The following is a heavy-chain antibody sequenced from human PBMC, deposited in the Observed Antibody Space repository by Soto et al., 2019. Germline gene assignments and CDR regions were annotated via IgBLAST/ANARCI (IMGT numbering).Heavy chain of an antibody. CDR3: AHRPSYCSGGSCYSGFDY. CDR2: IDWDDRK. CDR1: GFSLTTSRMC. Sequence: SGPTLVNPTQTLTLTCTFSGFSLTTSRMCVTWIRQPPGKALEWLARIDWDDRKYYTTSLKTRLTISKDTTKNQVVLTMTNMDPVDTATYYCAHRPSYCSGGSCYSGFDYWGQGTLVTVSS. D-gene: IGHD2-15*01. V-gene: IGHV2-70*12. J-gene: IGHJ4*02.